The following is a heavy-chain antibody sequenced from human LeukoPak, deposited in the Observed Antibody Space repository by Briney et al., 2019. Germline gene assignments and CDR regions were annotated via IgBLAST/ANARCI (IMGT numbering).Heavy chain of an antibody. CDR1: GGSIGSYD. Sequence: PSETLSLTCTVSGGSIGSYDWSWIRQPPGKGPEWIGYIYDGGKTYYNPSLKGRVTISVDTSSNQFSLKLRSVTAADTAVYYCARGGPRTDDYNFDYWGQGTLVSVSS. CDR3: ARGGPRTDDYNFDY. D-gene: IGHD5-24*01. V-gene: IGHV4-59*01. J-gene: IGHJ4*02. CDR2: IYDGGKT.